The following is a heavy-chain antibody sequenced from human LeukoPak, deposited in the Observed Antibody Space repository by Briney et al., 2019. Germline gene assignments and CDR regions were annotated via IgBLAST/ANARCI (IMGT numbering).Heavy chain of an antibody. V-gene: IGHV3-21*01. J-gene: IGHJ6*03. CDR1: EFTFSSYT. CDR3: ARDGDTVLTRGYYYYMDV. D-gene: IGHD4-23*01. Sequence: PGGSLRLSCAASEFTFSSYTMNWVRQAPGKGLEWVSSISTSSSYIYYADSVKGRFTISRDNAKKSLYLQMNSLRAEDTAVYYCARDGDTVLTRGYYYYMDVWGKGTTVTVSS. CDR2: ISTSSSYI.